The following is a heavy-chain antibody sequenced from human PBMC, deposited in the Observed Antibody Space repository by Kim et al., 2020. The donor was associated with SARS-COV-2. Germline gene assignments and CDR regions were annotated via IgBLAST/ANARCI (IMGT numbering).Heavy chain of an antibody. CDR3: ASLKGHLYSSAQMGWFDP. Sequence: GGSLRLSCAASGFTFSSYAMSWVRQAPGEGLEWVSAISGSGGSTYYADSVKGRFSISRDNSKNTLYLQMNSLRAEDTAVYYCASLKGHLYSSAQMGWFDPWGQGTLVTVSS. D-gene: IGHD6-25*01. CDR2: ISGSGGST. J-gene: IGHJ5*02. CDR1: GFTFSSYA. V-gene: IGHV3-23*01.